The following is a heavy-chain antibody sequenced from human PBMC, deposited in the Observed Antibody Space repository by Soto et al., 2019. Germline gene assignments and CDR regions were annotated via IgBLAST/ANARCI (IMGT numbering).Heavy chain of an antibody. J-gene: IGHJ4*02. V-gene: IGHV3-53*01. CDR2: IYSDGST. D-gene: IGHD4-4*01. CDR3: ARAPTVTTNYDS. Sequence: GGTLRRSGFASGLSVSSNYISWVRQAPGKGLEWVSIIYSDGSTYYAGSVEGRFAVSRDNSKNTLYLQMDSLRAEDTAVYYCARAPTVTTNYDSWGQGTLVTVSS. CDR1: GLSVSSNY.